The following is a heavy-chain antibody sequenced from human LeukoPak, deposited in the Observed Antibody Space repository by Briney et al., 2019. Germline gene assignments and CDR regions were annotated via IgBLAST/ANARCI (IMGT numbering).Heavy chain of an antibody. Sequence: GGSLRLSCAASGFTFSSYAMSWVRQAPGKGLELVSAISGSGGSTYYADSVKGRFTISRDNSKNTLYLQMNSLRAEDPAVYYCAKTDRSTTIAAAGTVDYWGQGTLVTVSS. CDR1: GFTFSSYA. CDR3: AKTDRSTTIAAAGTVDY. V-gene: IGHV3-23*01. CDR2: ISGSGGST. D-gene: IGHD6-13*01. J-gene: IGHJ4*02.